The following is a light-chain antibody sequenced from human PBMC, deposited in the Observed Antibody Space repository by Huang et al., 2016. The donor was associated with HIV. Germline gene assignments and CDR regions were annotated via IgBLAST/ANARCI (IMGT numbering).Light chain of an antibody. J-gene: IGKJ1*01. Sequence: EIVLTQSPATLSLSPGERATLSCRASQSVSSYLAWFQQKPGQAPRLLIYVTSTRATGIPARFSGSGSGTDFTLTISSLEPEDFAVYYCQQRGSRPPTFGQGTKVEIK. V-gene: IGKV3-11*01. CDR2: VTS. CDR1: QSVSSY. CDR3: QQRGSRPPT.